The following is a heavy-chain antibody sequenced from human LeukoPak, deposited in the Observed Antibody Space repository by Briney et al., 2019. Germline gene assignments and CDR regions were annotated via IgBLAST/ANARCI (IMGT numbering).Heavy chain of an antibody. Sequence: GASVEVSCKASGDTFSSYAISWVRRAPGQGLEWMGGIIPIFGTANYAQKFQGRVTITADKSTSTAYMELSSLRSEDTAVYYCARGVESAAGTIYFDYWGQGTPVTVSS. J-gene: IGHJ4*02. D-gene: IGHD6-13*01. V-gene: IGHV1-69*06. CDR2: IIPIFGTA. CDR3: ARGVESAAGTIYFDY. CDR1: GDTFSSYA.